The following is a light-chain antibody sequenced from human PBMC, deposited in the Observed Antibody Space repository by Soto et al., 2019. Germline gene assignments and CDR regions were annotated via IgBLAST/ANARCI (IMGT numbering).Light chain of an antibody. V-gene: IGLV2-14*01. CDR1: SSDIGHYNY. J-gene: IGLJ3*02. CDR2: EAS. CDR3: NSYTTSSSWV. Sequence: QSALTQPASVSGSPGQSITISCTGTSSDIGHYNYVSWFQHHPDKAPRLLIYEASNRPPGVSSRFSGSKSANTASLTISGLQPDDEADYYCNSYTTSSSWVFGGGTKLTVL.